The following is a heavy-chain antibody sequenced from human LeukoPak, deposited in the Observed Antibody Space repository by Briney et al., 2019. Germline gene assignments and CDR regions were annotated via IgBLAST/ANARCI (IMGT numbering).Heavy chain of an antibody. Sequence: GGSLRLSCAASGFTFSSYAMRWVRQAPGKGLEWVAVISYDGSNKYYADSVKGRFTISRDNSKNTLYLQMNSLRAEDTAVYYCARGVGFLEWLLLGYWGQGTLVTVSS. J-gene: IGHJ4*02. CDR3: ARGVGFLEWLLLGY. CDR1: GFTFSSYA. CDR2: ISYDGSNK. V-gene: IGHV3-30*04. D-gene: IGHD3-3*01.